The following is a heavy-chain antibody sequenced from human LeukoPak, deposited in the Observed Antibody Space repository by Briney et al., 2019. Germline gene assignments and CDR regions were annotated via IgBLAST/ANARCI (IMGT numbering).Heavy chain of an antibody. CDR1: GFTFSSYA. V-gene: IGHV3-23*01. CDR2: ISGSGGST. Sequence: PGGSLRLSCAASGFTFSSYAMSWVRQAPGKGLEWVSAISGSGGSTYYTDSVKGRFTISRDNSKNTLYLQMNSLRAEDTAVYYCARSGYSYGWDFEYWGQGTLVTVSS. J-gene: IGHJ4*02. CDR3: ARSGYSYGWDFEY. D-gene: IGHD5-18*01.